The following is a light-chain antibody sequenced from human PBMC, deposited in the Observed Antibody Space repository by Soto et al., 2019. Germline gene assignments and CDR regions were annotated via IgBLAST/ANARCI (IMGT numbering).Light chain of an antibody. CDR3: QQYHIYSGT. J-gene: IGKJ1*01. V-gene: IGKV1-5*03. CDR2: KAS. CDR1: QTIDSW. Sequence: DIQMTQSPSTMSASVGDRVTITCRASQTIDSWLAWYQQRPGKPPNLLIYKASTLASGVPSRFSGSGSGTEITLTINSLQPDDFATYYCQQYHIYSGTFGQGTKVDIK.